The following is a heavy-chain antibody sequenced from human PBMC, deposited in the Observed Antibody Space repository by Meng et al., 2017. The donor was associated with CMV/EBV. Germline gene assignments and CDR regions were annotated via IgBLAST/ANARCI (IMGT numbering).Heavy chain of an antibody. CDR1: GYTFTSYG. Sequence: VQLVQSGAEVKKPGSSVKVSCKASGYTFTSYGISWVRQAPGQGREWMGIINPSGGSTSYAQKFQGRVTMTRDTSTSTVYMELSSLRSEDTAVYYCALAEYSSSLFDYWGQGTLVTVSS. CDR3: ALAEYSSSLFDY. CDR2: INPSGGST. D-gene: IGHD6-13*01. V-gene: IGHV1-46*01. J-gene: IGHJ4*02.